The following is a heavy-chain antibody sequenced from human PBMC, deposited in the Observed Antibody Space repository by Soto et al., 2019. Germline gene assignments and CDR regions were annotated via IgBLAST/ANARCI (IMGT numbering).Heavy chain of an antibody. Sequence: ASVKVSCKASGYTFTGFGVHWVRQAPGHRPEWMGWIYPANGNTKYSEKFQGRLTITRDTSAGTAYMELSNLRSEDTAVYFCARDRLEWFHLWGQGTLVTVSS. D-gene: IGHD5-12*01. V-gene: IGHV1-3*01. J-gene: IGHJ5*02. CDR1: GYTFTGFG. CDR2: IYPANGNT. CDR3: ARDRLEWFHL.